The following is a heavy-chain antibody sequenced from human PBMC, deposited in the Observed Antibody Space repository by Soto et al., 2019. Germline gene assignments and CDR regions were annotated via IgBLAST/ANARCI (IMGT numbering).Heavy chain of an antibody. CDR2: IYHSGST. V-gene: IGHV4-30-2*01. D-gene: IGHD3-10*01. CDR3: ARENNVLPGGYFDY. J-gene: IGHJ4*02. CDR1: GGSISSGGYS. Sequence: QLQLQESGSGLVKPSQTLSLTCAVSGGSISSGGYSWSWIRQPPGKGLEWIGYIYHSGSTYYNPSLKSRVTISVDRSKNQFSLKMSSVTAADTAVYYCARENNVLPGGYFDYWRQGTLVTVSS.